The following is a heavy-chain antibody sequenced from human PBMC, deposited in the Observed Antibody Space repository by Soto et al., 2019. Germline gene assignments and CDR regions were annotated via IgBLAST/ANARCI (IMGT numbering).Heavy chain of an antibody. CDR3: ARIGYSSSSLDY. D-gene: IGHD6-6*01. V-gene: IGHV3-7*03. J-gene: IGHJ4*02. CDR2: IKQDGGQK. CDR1: GFIFRNYW. Sequence: QPGGSLRLSCAASGFIFRNYWMSWVRQAPGKGLEWVANIKQDGGQKYYVDSVKGRFTISRDNARNSVYLQINSLRAEDTAMYYCARIGYSSSSLDYWGLGTLVTAPQ.